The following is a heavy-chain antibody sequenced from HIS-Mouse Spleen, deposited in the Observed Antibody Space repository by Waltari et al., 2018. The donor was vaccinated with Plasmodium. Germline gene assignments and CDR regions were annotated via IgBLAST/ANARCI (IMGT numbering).Heavy chain of an antibody. CDR1: GFTFSSYG. CDR3: AKDRRSSSWYVDY. CDR2: ISYDGSNK. D-gene: IGHD6-13*01. J-gene: IGHJ4*02. Sequence: QVQLVESGGGVVQPGRSLRLSCAASGFTFSSYGMDGVRQAPGKGLEWVAVISYDGSNKYYADSVKGRFTISRDNSKNTLYLQMNSLRAEDTAVYYCAKDRRSSSWYVDYWGQGTLVTVSS. V-gene: IGHV3-30*18.